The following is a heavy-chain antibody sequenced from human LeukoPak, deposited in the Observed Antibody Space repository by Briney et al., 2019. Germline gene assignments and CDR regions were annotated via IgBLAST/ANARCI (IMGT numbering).Heavy chain of an antibody. D-gene: IGHD6-13*01. CDR2: INHSGST. Sequence: SETLSLTCAVYGGSLSGYSWAWIRQPPGKGLEWIGEINHSGSTKDNPSLKSRVTISVDTSKNQFSLKLSSVTAADTAVYYCATLAIAAAGYWGQGTLVTVSS. CDR3: ATLAIAAAGY. CDR1: GGSLSGYS. J-gene: IGHJ4*02. V-gene: IGHV4-34*01.